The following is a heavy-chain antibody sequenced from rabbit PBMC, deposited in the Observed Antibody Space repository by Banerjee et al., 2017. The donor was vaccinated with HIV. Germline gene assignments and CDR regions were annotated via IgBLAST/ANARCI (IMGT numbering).Heavy chain of an antibody. D-gene: IGHD1-1*01. CDR1: GFSFSSTYN. CDR2: IYAGGSGST. J-gene: IGHJ4*01. V-gene: IGHV1S40*01. CDR3: ASGYSDIVFNL. Sequence: QSLEESGGDLVKPGASLTLTCTASGFSFSSTYNMYWVRQAPGKGLEWIGTIYAGGSGSTEYASRAKGRFTISKTSSTTVTLQMTSLTAADTATYFCASGYSDIVFNLWGQGTLVTVS.